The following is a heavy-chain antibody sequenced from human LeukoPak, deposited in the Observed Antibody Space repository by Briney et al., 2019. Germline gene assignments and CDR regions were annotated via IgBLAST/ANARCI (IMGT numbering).Heavy chain of an antibody. CDR2: IYTSGST. J-gene: IGHJ4*02. D-gene: IGHD6-25*01. Sequence: PSETLSLTCTVSGGSISSGSYYWSWIRQPAGKGLEWIGRIYTSGSTNYNPSLKSRVTISVDTSKNQFSLKLSSVTAADTAVYYCARAGGVKTAALDLDYWGQGTLVTVSS. CDR3: ARAGGVKTAALDLDY. V-gene: IGHV4-61*02. CDR1: GGSISSGSYY.